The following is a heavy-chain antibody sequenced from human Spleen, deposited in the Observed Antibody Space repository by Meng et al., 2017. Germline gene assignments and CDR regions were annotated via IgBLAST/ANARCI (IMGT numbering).Heavy chain of an antibody. Sequence: ASVKVSCKASGYTFTSYDINWVRQATGQGLEWMGWMNPDSGNTGYAQKFLGRVTMTTDTSTSTAYMELRSLRSDDTAMYYCARGEKVFDPWGQGTLVTVSS. CDR3: ARGEKVFDP. CDR2: MNPDSGNT. J-gene: IGHJ5*02. V-gene: IGHV1-8*01. CDR1: GYTFTSYD.